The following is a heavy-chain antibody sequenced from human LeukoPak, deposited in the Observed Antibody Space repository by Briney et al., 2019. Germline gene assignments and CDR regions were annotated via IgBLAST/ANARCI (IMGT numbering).Heavy chain of an antibody. CDR2: INGDGSSS. CDR1: GFTFTTYW. CDR3: ARTSPTSHFDF. D-gene: IGHD3-16*01. V-gene: IGHV3-74*01. J-gene: IGHJ4*02. Sequence: PGGSLRLSCAASGFTFTTYWMHWVRQAPGKGRVWVSRINGDGSSSNYADSVKGRFTISRDNARNTLYLQMNSLRAEDTALYYCARTSPTSHFDFWGQGTLVTVSS.